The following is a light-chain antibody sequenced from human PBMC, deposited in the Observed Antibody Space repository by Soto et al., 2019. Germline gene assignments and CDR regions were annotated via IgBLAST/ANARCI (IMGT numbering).Light chain of an antibody. Sequence: QSVLTQPPSASGTPGQRVTISCSGSSSNIGSNTVNWYQQLPGTAPKLLIYKSNQRPSGVPDRFSGTKSGTSAFLAISGLQSEDEADYYCAAWDDSLKGPVFGGGTKLTVL. CDR1: SSNIGSNT. J-gene: IGLJ2*01. CDR2: KSN. V-gene: IGLV1-44*01. CDR3: AAWDDSLKGPV.